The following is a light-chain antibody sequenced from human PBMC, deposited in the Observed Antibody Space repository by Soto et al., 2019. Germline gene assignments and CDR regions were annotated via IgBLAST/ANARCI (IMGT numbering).Light chain of an antibody. Sequence: QSALTQPPSASGSPGQSVTISCTGTSSDVGGYNYVSWYQQHPGKAPKLMIYEVNKRPSGVPDRFSGSKSGNTASLTVSGLQAEDEADYYCSSYAGISNLFGGGTQLTVL. J-gene: IGLJ2*01. CDR2: EVN. CDR1: SSDVGGYNY. V-gene: IGLV2-8*01. CDR3: SSYAGISNL.